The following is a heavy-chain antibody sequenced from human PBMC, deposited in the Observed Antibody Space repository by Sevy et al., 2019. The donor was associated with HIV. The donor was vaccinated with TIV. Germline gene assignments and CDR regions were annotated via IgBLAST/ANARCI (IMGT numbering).Heavy chain of an antibody. CDR3: ARADLDSSTFFYYYGMDV. D-gene: IGHD6-13*01. J-gene: IGHJ6*02. CDR2: MNPDSGRR. CDR1: GYTLSSYD. V-gene: IGHV1-8*01. Sequence: ASVKVSCKASGYTLSSYDINWVRQATGQGLEWMGWMNPDSGRRGYAPKFQGRVTMTTNTSIDTAYMELRSLRSEDSAVYYCARADLDSSTFFYYYGMDVWGQGTTVTVSS.